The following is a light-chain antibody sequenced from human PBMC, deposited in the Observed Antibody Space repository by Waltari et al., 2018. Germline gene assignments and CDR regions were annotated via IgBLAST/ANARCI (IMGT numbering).Light chain of an antibody. CDR2: KAS. CDR1: QSIITW. Sequence: DIQMTQSPPTLSASVGDRVTIACRASQSIITWLSWFQQKPGKAPKLLIYKASGLESGVPSRFSGSGSGTEFTLTISSLQPDDFATYYCQHYNTYPLTFGGGTKVEIK. V-gene: IGKV1-5*03. J-gene: IGKJ4*01. CDR3: QHYNTYPLT.